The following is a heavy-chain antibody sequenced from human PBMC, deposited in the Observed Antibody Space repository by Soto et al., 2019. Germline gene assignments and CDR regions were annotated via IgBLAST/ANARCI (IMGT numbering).Heavy chain of an antibody. CDR1: GFTFSNYG. J-gene: IGHJ6*03. CDR2: SSFDVTNK. D-gene: IGHD3-10*01. Sequence: QAQLVESGGGVVQPGRSLRLSCAASGFTFSNYGMHWVRQAPGKGLEWVAVSSFDVTNKYYADSVKGRFTVSRDNFNNTLYLQMSSLRAEDTAVYYCAKDLSSGRFYFYMDVWGKGTTVTVSS. V-gene: IGHV3-30*18. CDR3: AKDLSSGRFYFYMDV.